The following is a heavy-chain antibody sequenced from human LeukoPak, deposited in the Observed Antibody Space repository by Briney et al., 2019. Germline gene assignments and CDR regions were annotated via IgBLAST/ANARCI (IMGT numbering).Heavy chain of an antibody. CDR2: ISAYNGNT. Sequence: ASVKVSCKASGYTFTSYGISWVRQAPGQGLEWMGWISAYNGNTNYAQKLQGRVTMTTDTSTSTAYMELRSLRSDDTAVYYCARVTGTLWFGESHYFDYWGQGTLVTVSS. D-gene: IGHD3-10*01. CDR1: GYTFTSYG. CDR3: ARVTGTLWFGESHYFDY. J-gene: IGHJ4*02. V-gene: IGHV1-18*01.